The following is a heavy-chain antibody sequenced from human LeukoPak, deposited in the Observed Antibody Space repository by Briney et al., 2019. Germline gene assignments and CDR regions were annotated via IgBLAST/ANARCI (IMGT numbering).Heavy chain of an antibody. CDR3: AKDREGDGFLEYGFMDV. J-gene: IGHJ6*03. D-gene: IGHD3-3*01. Sequence: SGGSLRLSCAASGFTFSSNGMHWVRQAPGKGLEWVAVIWYDGSNKYYADSVKGRFTISRDNSKNTLYLQMNSLRAEDTAVYYCAKDREGDGFLEYGFMDVWGKGTTVTVSS. CDR2: IWYDGSNK. CDR1: GFTFSSNG. V-gene: IGHV3-33*06.